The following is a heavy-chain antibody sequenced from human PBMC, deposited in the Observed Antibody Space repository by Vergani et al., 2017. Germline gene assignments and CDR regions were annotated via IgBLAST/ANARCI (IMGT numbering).Heavy chain of an antibody. CDR1: GFTFSSYW. Sequence: EVQLVESGGGLVQPGGSLRLSCAASGFTFSSYWMSWVRQAPGKGLEWVANIKQDGSEKYYVDSVKGRFTISRDNAKNSLYLQMNSLRAEDTAVYYCARHRRVYSGYDASDYWGQGTLVTVSS. CDR2: IKQDGSEK. V-gene: IGHV3-7*01. J-gene: IGHJ4*02. D-gene: IGHD5-12*01. CDR3: ARHRRVYSGYDASDY.